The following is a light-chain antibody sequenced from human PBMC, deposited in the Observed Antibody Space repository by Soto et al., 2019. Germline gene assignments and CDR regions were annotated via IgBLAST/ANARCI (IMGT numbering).Light chain of an antibody. J-gene: IGKJ1*01. CDR3: QQYGNSPRT. CDR2: DAS. V-gene: IGKV3-20*01. CDR1: QNIANSY. Sequence: EIVLTQSPGTLSLSPGERATLSCRASQNIANSYLAWYQQKPGQAPRLLIYDASNRATDIPDRFSGSGSGTDFTLTISKLEPEDFAVFFCQQYGNSPRTFGQGTKVEVK.